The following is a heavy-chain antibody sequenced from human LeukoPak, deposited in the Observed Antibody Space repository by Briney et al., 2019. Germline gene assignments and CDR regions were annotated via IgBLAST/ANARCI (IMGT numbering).Heavy chain of an antibody. D-gene: IGHD3-10*01. J-gene: IGHJ6*02. Sequence: PGGSLRLSCAASGFPFANTWMHWVRQAPGRGLVWVSLINNDGSTTHYADSVKGRFTISRDNAKNTVYLQMNSLRAEDTAVYYCARGKVHVYYYYYGMDVWGQGTTVTVSS. CDR1: GFPFANTW. CDR2: INNDGSTT. CDR3: ARGKVHVYYYYYGMDV. V-gene: IGHV3-74*01.